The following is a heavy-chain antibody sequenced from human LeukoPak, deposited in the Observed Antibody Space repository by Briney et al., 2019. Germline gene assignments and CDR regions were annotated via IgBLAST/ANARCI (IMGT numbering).Heavy chain of an antibody. CDR1: GGTFSSYA. CDR2: IIPIFGTA. D-gene: IGHD3-22*01. J-gene: IGHJ4*02. V-gene: IGHV1-69*05. CDR3: ARDVKPLAYYDSSGYYV. Sequence: SSVKVSCKASGGTFSSYAISWVRQAPGQGLEWMGRIIPIFGTANYAQKFQGRVTITTDESTSTAYMELSSLRSEDTAVYYCARDVKPLAYYDSSGYYVWGQGTLVTVSS.